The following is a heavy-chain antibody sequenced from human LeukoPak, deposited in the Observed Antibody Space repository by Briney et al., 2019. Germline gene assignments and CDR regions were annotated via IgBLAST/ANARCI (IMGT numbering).Heavy chain of an antibody. CDR1: GFTFSNYA. V-gene: IGHV3-64D*06. CDR3: ASLTYCGGDCLPYFDY. Sequence: GGSLRLSCSASGFTFSNYAMHWVRQAPGKGLEYVSAISSNGGSTYYADSVKGRFTISRDNSKNTLYLQMSSLRAEDTAVYYCASLTYCGGDCLPYFDYWGQGTLVTVSS. J-gene: IGHJ4*02. D-gene: IGHD2-21*02. CDR2: ISSNGGST.